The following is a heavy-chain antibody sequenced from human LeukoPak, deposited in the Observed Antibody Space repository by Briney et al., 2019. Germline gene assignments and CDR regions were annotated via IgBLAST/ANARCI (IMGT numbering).Heavy chain of an antibody. CDR3: ARPIDNGSGSYYCDY. CDR2: ISYDGSNQ. CDR1: GFTFSYYA. J-gene: IGHJ4*02. D-gene: IGHD3-10*01. V-gene: IGHV3-30-3*01. Sequence: GGSLRLSCAASGFTFSYYAMHWARQAPGKGLEWVAVISYDGSNQYYADSVKGRFTISRDNSKNTLSLQMNSLRPEDTAVYYCARPIDNGSGSYYCDYWGQGTLVTVSS.